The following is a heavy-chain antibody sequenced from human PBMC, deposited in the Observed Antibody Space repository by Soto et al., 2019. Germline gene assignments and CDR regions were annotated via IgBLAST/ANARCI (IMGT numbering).Heavy chain of an antibody. CDR1: GGSISSSNW. Sequence: SETLSLTCAVSGGSISSSNWWSWVRQPPGKGLEWIGEIYHSGIANYNPSLRSRVTISVDNPKNQFSLRLTSVTAADTAVYHCARGVIESTGHYDGMDVWGQGTTVTVSS. J-gene: IGHJ6*02. CDR3: ARGVIESTGHYDGMDV. V-gene: IGHV4-4*02. CDR2: IYHSGIA. D-gene: IGHD1-1*01.